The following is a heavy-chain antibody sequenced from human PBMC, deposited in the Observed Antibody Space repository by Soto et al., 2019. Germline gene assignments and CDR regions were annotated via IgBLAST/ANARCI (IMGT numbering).Heavy chain of an antibody. Sequence: GGSLRLSCAASGFTFSTYAMGWVRQAPGKGLEWVSDIIDSGGSTYYADSVKGRFTISRDNSKSTLYLQMNSLRAEDTALYYCAKGRSYYYYYGVDVWGQGTTVTVS. CDR1: GFTFSTYA. J-gene: IGHJ6*02. V-gene: IGHV3-23*01. CDR2: IIDSGGST. CDR3: AKGRSYYYYYGVDV.